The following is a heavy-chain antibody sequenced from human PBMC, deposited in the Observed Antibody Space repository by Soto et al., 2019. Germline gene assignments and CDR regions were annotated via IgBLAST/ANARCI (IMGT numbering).Heavy chain of an antibody. V-gene: IGHV4-34*01. CDR2: INHSGST. CDR3: ARGRGYCSGGSCYSGFRNYYYYYYMDV. CDR1: GGSFSGYY. J-gene: IGHJ6*03. Sequence: SETLSLTCAVYGGSFSGYYWSWIRQPPGKGLEWIGEINHSGSTNYNPSLKSRVTISVDTSKNQFSLKLSSVTAADTAVYYCARGRGYCSGGSCYSGFRNYYYYYYMDVWGKGTTVTVSS. D-gene: IGHD2-15*01.